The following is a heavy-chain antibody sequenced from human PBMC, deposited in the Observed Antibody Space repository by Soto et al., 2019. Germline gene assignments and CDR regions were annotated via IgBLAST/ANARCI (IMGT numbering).Heavy chain of an antibody. CDR1: GYGFTTYG. Sequence: QVHLVQSGAEVKKPEASVKVSCKGSGYGFTTYGNTWVRQAPGQGLEWMAWISAHNGNTNYAQKLQGRVTVTRDTSTSTAYMELRSLRSDDTAVYYCARGRYGDYWGQGALVTVSS. J-gene: IGHJ4*02. CDR3: ARGRYGDY. D-gene: IGHD1-1*01. CDR2: ISAHNGNT. V-gene: IGHV1-18*01.